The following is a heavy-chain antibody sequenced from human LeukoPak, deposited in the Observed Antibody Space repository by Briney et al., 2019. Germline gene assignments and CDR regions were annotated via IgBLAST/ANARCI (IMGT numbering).Heavy chain of an antibody. CDR2: ISAYNGNT. CDR1: GYTFTSYG. D-gene: IGHD3-22*01. J-gene: IGHJ3*02. Sequence: PGASVKVSCKASGYTFTSYGISWVRQAPGQGLEWMGWISAYNGNTNYAQKLQGRVTMTTDTSTSTAYMELRSLRSDETAVYYCARAMLVVVTPYDAFDIWGQGTMVTVSS. V-gene: IGHV1-18*01. CDR3: ARAMLVVVTPYDAFDI.